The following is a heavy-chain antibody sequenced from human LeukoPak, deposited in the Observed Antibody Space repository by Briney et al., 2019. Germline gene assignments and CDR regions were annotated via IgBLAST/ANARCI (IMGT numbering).Heavy chain of an antibody. CDR1: GFTFSSYW. Sequence: GGSLRLSCAASGFTFSSYWMSWVRQAPGKGLEWVANIKQDGSEKYYVDSVTGRFTISRDNAKTSLYLQMNSLRAEDTAVYYCTKDRYCDSTSCPTDYWGQGTLVTVSS. V-gene: IGHV3-7*01. CDR2: IKQDGSEK. D-gene: IGHD2-2*01. CDR3: TKDRYCDSTSCPTDY. J-gene: IGHJ4*02.